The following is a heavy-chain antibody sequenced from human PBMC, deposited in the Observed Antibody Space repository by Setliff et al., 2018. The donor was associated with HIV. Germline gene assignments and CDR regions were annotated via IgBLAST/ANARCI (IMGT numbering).Heavy chain of an antibody. CDR1: GFTLSNTY. CDR3: ANLWELGA. D-gene: IGHD3-16*01. CDR2: LYSDGST. V-gene: IGHV3-53*01. J-gene: IGHJ5*02. Sequence: PGGSLRLSCAASGFTLSNTYMAWVRQAPGKRPEWVSTLYSDGSTYHADSVNGRFTLSRDNARTSLFLEMRSLRDEDTAVYLCANLWELGAWGQGTLVTVSS.